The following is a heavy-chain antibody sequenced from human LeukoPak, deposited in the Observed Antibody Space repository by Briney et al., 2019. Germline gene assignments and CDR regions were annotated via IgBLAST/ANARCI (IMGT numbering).Heavy chain of an antibody. Sequence: QPGRSLRLSCAASGFIFSNYAMHWVRQAPGKGLEYVSAISSNGGSTYYANSVKDRFTISRDNSKNTLYLQMGSLRAEDMAVYYCARRGSGFSQNYFDYWGQGTLVTVSS. J-gene: IGHJ4*02. CDR3: ARRGSGFSQNYFDY. V-gene: IGHV3-64*01. CDR1: GFIFSNYA. D-gene: IGHD3-22*01. CDR2: ISSNGGST.